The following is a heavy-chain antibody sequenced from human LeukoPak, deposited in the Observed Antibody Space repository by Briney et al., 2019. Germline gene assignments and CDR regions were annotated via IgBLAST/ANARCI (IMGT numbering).Heavy chain of an antibody. J-gene: IGHJ6*02. D-gene: IGHD3-3*01. CDR3: ARDRTRNDFWSGYPYYYYYGMDV. Sequence: PSWTLSLTCTGSGGFISCYYWSWFRQPPGKELEWIGDIYYSGCNNYNPSLKSRVTISVDTSKNQFSLKLSSVTAADTAVYYCARDRTRNDFWSGYPYYYYYGMDVWGQGTTVTVSS. CDR2: IYYSGCN. V-gene: IGHV4-59*01. CDR1: GGFISCYY.